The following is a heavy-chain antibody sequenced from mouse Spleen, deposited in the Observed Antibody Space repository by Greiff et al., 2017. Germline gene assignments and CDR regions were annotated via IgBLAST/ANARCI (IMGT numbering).Heavy chain of an antibody. CDR2: IDPANGNT. V-gene: IGHV14-3*02. Sequence: EVQLQQSGAELVKPGASVKLSCTASGFNIKDTYMHWVKQRPEQGLEWIGRIDPANGNTKYDPKFQGKATITADTSSNTAYLQLSSLTSEDTAVYYCARYVSGLRRRGLDYWGQGTTLTVSS. CDR1: GFNIKDTY. D-gene: IGHD2-2*01. J-gene: IGHJ2*01. CDR3: ARYVSGLRRRGLDY.